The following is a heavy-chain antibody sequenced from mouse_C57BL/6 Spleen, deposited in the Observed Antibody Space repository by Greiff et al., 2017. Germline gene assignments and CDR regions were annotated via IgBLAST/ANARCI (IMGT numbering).Heavy chain of an antibody. J-gene: IGHJ1*03. CDR2: INPNYGTT. CDR3: AGPHLYGKYVYWYFDV. CDR1: GYSFTDYN. Sequence: VQLQQSGPELVKPGASVKISCKASGYSFTDYNMNWVKQSNGKSLEWIGVINPNYGTTSYNQKFKGKATLTVDQSSSTAYMQLNSLTSEDSAVYYCAGPHLYGKYVYWYFDVWGTGTTVTVSS. V-gene: IGHV1-39*01. D-gene: IGHD2-1*01.